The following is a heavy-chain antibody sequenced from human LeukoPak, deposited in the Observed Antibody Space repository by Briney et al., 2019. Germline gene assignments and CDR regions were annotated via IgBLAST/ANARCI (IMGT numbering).Heavy chain of an antibody. J-gene: IGHJ4*02. Sequence: SETLSLTCAGYGGSFRGYYWSWIRQPPGKGLEWSGEINDSGSTHYNTSLNSRVTISVDTSKNQVYLKLSSVTAADTAIYYCARGVSHRNFDWLFYWGQGTLVTVPS. CDR2: INDSGST. D-gene: IGHD3-9*01. V-gene: IGHV4-34*01. CDR3: ARGVSHRNFDWLFY. CDR1: GGSFRGYY.